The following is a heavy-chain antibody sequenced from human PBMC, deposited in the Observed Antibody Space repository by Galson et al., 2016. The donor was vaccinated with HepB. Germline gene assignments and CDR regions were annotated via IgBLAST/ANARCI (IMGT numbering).Heavy chain of an antibody. V-gene: IGHV3-21*01. CDR1: GFNFHIYR. Sequence: SGFNFHIYRMNWVRQAPGKGLEWVAAIGFNPNNLYYADSVKGRFTIARDNTRSSLFLQMNSLTVEDTAVYFCARDHSLGPGVVYYFDKWGQGTLVTVSS. CDR3: ARDHSLGPGVVYYFDK. D-gene: IGHD3-10*01. J-gene: IGHJ4*02. CDR2: IGFNPNNL.